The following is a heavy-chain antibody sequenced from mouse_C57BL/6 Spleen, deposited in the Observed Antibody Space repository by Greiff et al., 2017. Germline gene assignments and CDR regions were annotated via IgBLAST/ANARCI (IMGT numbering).Heavy chain of an antibody. D-gene: IGHD1-1*01. J-gene: IGHJ2*01. CDR3: ARIPFYGSSYDYFDY. Sequence: QVQLQQPGAELVRPGTSVKLSCKASGYTFTSYWMHWVKQRPGQGLEWIGVIDPSDSYTNYNPKFKGKATLTVDTSSSTAYMQLSSLTSEDSAVSYCARIPFYGSSYDYFDYWGQGTTLTVSS. CDR2: IDPSDSYT. CDR1: GYTFTSYW. V-gene: IGHV1-59*01.